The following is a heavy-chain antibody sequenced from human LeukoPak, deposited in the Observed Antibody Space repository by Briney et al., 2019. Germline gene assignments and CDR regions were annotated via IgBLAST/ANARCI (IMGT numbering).Heavy chain of an antibody. CDR2: ISGSGGST. CDR1: GFTFSSYA. V-gene: IGHV3-23*01. J-gene: IGHJ4*02. CDR3: AKDPVYCGGDCYTWYDFDY. D-gene: IGHD2-21*02. Sequence: GGSLRPSCAASGFTFSSYATSWVRQAPGKGLEWVSAISGSGGSTYYAHSVKGRFTISRDNSKNTLYLQMNSLRAEDTAVYYCAKDPVYCGGDCYTWYDFDYWGRGTLVSVSS.